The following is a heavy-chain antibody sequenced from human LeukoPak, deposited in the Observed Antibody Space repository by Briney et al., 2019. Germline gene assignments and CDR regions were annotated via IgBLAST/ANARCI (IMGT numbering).Heavy chain of an antibody. D-gene: IGHD4-23*01. CDR2: IYTSGST. Sequence: SQTLSLTCTVSGGSISSGSYYWSWIRQPAGKGLEWIGRIYTSGSTNYNPSLKSRVTISVDTSKNQFSLKLSSVTAADTAVYCCARDQRSGGNVNWFDPWGQGTLVTVSS. CDR1: GGSISSGSYY. V-gene: IGHV4-61*02. CDR3: ARDQRSGGNVNWFDP. J-gene: IGHJ5*02.